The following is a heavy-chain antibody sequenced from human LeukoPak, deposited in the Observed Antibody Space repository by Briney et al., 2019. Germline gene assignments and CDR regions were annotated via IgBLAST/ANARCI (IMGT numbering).Heavy chain of an antibody. CDR2: INRSGST. D-gene: IGHD2-2*01. CDR3: ARAIVVVPAAMRYDYYYYGMDV. Sequence: SETLSLTCAVYGGSFSGYYWSWIRQPPGKGLEWIGEINRSGSTNYNPSLKSRVTISVDTSKNQFSLKLSSVTAADTAVYYCARAIVVVPAAMRYDYYYYGMDVWGQGTTVTVSS. J-gene: IGHJ6*02. V-gene: IGHV4-34*01. CDR1: GGSFSGYY.